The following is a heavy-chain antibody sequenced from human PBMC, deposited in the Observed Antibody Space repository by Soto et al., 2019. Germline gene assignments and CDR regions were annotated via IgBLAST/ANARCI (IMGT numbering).Heavy chain of an antibody. CDR1: GFTFSDYY. Sequence: GSLRLSCAASGFTFSDYYMSWIRQAPGKGLEWVSYISSSGSTIYYADSVKGRFTISRDNAKNTLYLQMNSLRAEDTAVYYCAIRASYYDSSGYFDYWGQGTLVTVSS. V-gene: IGHV3-11*04. CDR3: AIRASYYDSSGYFDY. CDR2: ISSSGSTI. J-gene: IGHJ4*02. D-gene: IGHD3-22*01.